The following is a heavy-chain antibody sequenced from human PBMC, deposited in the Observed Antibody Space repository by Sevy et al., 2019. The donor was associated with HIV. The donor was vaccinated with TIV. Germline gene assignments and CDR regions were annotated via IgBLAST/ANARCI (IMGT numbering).Heavy chain of an antibody. CDR2: INSDGSST. V-gene: IGHV3-74*01. Sequence: GSLRLSCAASGFTFSSYWMHWVRQAPGKGLVWVSRINSDGSSTSYADSVKGRFTISRDNAKNTLYLQMNSLRAEDTVVYYCASTPAAMIVSDYWGQGTLVTVSS. J-gene: IGHJ4*02. D-gene: IGHD2-2*01. CDR3: ASTPAAMIVSDY. CDR1: GFTFSSYW.